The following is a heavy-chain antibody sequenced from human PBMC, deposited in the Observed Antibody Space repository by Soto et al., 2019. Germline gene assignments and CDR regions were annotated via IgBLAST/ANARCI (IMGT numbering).Heavy chain of an antibody. J-gene: IGHJ4*02. D-gene: IGHD3-22*01. CDR2: MSPGGNSQ. CDR1: GFNFNIHA. CDR3: ASGAAFYYDTSRY. V-gene: IGHV3-30-3*01. Sequence: SLRLSCAAPGFNFNIHALHWIRQAPGEGLEWVAVMSPGGNSQYYADSVKGRFTISRDTSKSTLYLQMTSLRPEDTAVYYCASGAAFYYDTSRYWGQGTLVTVS.